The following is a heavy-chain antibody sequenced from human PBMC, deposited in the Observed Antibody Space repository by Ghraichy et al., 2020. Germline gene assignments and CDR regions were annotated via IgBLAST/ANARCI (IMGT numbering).Heavy chain of an antibody. V-gene: IGHV3-7*01. CDR1: GFTFRSSW. CDR3: TQHQGYKFGY. CDR2: INPDGTET. J-gene: IGHJ4*02. Sequence: GGSLRLSCAASGFTFRSSWMSWVRQAPGKGLEWVANINPDGTETYYVDSVKGRFTISRDNAQNSLYLQMNSLRAEDTAMYYCTQHQGYKFGYWGQGTLVTVSS. D-gene: IGHD5-24*01.